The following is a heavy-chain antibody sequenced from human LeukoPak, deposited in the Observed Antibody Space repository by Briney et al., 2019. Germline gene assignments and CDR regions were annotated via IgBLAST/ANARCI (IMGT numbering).Heavy chain of an antibody. CDR2: ISGSGDNT. CDR3: ARDAYYDILTGYYPNWFDP. V-gene: IGHV3-23*01. J-gene: IGHJ5*02. Sequence: GSLRLSCAASGFTFSSYAMSWVRQAPGKGLEWVSGISGSGDNTYYADSVKGRFTISRDNSKNTLYLQMNSLRAEDTAVYYCARDAYYDILTGYYPNWFDPWGQGTLVTVSS. D-gene: IGHD3-9*01. CDR1: GFTFSSYA.